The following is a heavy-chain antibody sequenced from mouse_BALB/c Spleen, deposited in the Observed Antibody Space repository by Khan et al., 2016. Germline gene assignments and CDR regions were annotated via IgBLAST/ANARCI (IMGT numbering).Heavy chain of an antibody. CDR3: ARSSNWDGFAY. J-gene: IGHJ3*01. CDR1: GYSITSDYA. Sequence: VQLKPAGPGLVKPSQSLSLTCTITGYSITSDYAWNWIRQFPGNKLEWMGYISYSGATSSTPSLKGRRSITRDTSRNEFFVRLTAVTAEDTAKDCCARSSNWDGFAYWGQGTLVTVSA. V-gene: IGHV3-2*02. D-gene: IGHD4-1*01. CDR2: ISYSGAT.